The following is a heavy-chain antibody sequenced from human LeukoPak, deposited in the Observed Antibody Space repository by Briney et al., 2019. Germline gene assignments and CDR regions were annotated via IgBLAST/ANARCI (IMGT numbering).Heavy chain of an antibody. Sequence: GGSLRLSCAASGFTFSSYAMSWVRQAPGKGLEWVSVIYSGGSTYYADSVKGRFTISRDNSKNTLYLQMNSLRAEDTAVYYCARVGYSSSWYYYFDYWGQGTLVTVSS. D-gene: IGHD6-13*01. CDR1: GFTFSSYA. J-gene: IGHJ4*02. CDR3: ARVGYSSSWYYYFDY. CDR2: IYSGGST. V-gene: IGHV3-66*02.